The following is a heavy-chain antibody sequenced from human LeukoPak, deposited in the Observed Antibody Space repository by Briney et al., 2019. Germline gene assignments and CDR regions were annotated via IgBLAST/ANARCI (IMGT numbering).Heavy chain of an antibody. CDR1: VFTFSNYW. D-gene: IGHD6-19*01. Sequence: GGSLRLSCAASVFTFSNYWMHWVRQAPGKGLVWVSRINGDGSSTTYADSVKGRFTISRDNAKNTLYLQMNSLRAEDAAVYYCARDVQAGPGYWGQGSLVTVSS. CDR2: INGDGSST. CDR3: ARDVQAGPGY. J-gene: IGHJ4*02. V-gene: IGHV3-74*01.